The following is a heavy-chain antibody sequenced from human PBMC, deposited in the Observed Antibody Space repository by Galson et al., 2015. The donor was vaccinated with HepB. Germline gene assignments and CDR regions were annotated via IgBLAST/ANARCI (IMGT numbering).Heavy chain of an antibody. V-gene: IGHV3-33*01. D-gene: IGHD4-17*01. CDR3: ARDFWAYGDYSPFDY. Sequence: SLRLSCAASGFTFSSYGMHWVRQAPGKGLEWVAVIWYDGSNKYYADSVKGRFAISRDNSKNTLYLQMNSLRAEDTAVYYCARDFWAYGDYSPFDYWGQGTLVTVSS. CDR1: GFTFSSYG. J-gene: IGHJ4*02. CDR2: IWYDGSNK.